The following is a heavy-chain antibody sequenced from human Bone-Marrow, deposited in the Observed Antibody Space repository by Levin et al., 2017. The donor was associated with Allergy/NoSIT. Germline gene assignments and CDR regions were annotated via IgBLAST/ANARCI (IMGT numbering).Heavy chain of an antibody. Sequence: GGSLRLSCSASGFTFNNFGMHWVRQAPGKGLEWVAGIRSDGSDQYYADSVKGRFTISRDNSKNTLYLEMNSLRAEDTAVFYCVRAFATLVIDFWGQGTLVTVSS. V-gene: IGHV3-33*01. CDR3: VRAFATLVIDF. D-gene: IGHD3-10*01. J-gene: IGHJ4*02. CDR1: GFTFNNFG. CDR2: IRSDGSDQ.